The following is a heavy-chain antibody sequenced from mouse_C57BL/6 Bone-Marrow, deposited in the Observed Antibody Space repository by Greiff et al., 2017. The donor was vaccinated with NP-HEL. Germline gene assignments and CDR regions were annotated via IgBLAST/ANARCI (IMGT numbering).Heavy chain of an antibody. J-gene: IGHJ3*01. CDR1: GYTFTSYW. CDR3: YYGSPGWFAY. D-gene: IGHD1-1*01. V-gene: IGHV1-7*01. CDR2: INPSSGYT. Sequence: VQGVESGAELAKPGASVKLSCKASGYTFTSYWMHWVKQRPGQGLEWIGYINPSSGYTKYNQKFKDKATLTADKSSSTAYMQLSSLTYEDSAVYYCYYGSPGWFAYWGQGTLVTVSA.